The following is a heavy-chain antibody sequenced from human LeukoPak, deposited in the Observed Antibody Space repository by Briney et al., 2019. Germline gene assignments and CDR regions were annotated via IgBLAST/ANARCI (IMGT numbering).Heavy chain of an antibody. CDR2: IYYSGST. J-gene: IGHJ4*02. D-gene: IGHD3-3*01. Sequence: PSETLSLTCTVSGGSISSSSYYWGWIRQPPGKGLEWIGSIYYSGSTYYNPFLKSRVTISVDTSKNQFSLKLSSVTAADTAVYYCARVGRSRGIFGVVIIGLDYWGQGTLVTVSS. CDR3: ARVGRSRGIFGVVIIGLDY. CDR1: GGSISSSSYY. V-gene: IGHV4-39*07.